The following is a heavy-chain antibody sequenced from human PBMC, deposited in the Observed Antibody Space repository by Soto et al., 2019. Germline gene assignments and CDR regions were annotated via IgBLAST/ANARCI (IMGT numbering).Heavy chain of an antibody. V-gene: IGHV3-48*01. CDR1: GFTFSSYS. D-gene: IGHD2-2*01. CDR2: ISSSSSTI. J-gene: IGHJ6*03. Sequence: GGSLRLSCAASGFTFSSYSMNWVRQAPGKGLEWVSYISSSSSTIYYADSVKGRFTISRDNAKNSLYLQMNSLRAEDTAVYYCARVRHGDCSSTSCYFVSVPHYYYMDVWGKGTTVTVSS. CDR3: ARVRHGDCSSTSCYFVSVPHYYYMDV.